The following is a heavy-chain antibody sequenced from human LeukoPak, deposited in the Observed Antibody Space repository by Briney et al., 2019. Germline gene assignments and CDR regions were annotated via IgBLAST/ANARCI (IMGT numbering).Heavy chain of an antibody. V-gene: IGHV1-2*02. CDR3: ARHFNLKGFDS. Sequence: ASVKVSCKASGYTFIVYYMHWVRQAPGKGLEWMGWINPNSGDTNYAQEFQGRVTMTRDTSIRTVYMELSRLRSDDTAVYYCARHFNLKGFDSWGQGTLITVSS. CDR2: INPNSGDT. CDR1: GYTFIVYY. D-gene: IGHD3-9*01. J-gene: IGHJ4*02.